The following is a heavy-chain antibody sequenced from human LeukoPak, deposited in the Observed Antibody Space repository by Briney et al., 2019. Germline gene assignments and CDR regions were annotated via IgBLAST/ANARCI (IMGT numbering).Heavy chain of an antibody. J-gene: IGHJ4*02. V-gene: IGHV4-34*01. CDR3: AKFLAVTPLLY. Sequence: SETLSLTCAVYGGSFSGYYWSWIRQPPGKGLEWIGEINHSGSTNYNPSLKSRVTISVDTSKNQFSLKLSSVTAADTAVYYCAKFLAVTPLLYWGQGTLVTVSS. D-gene: IGHD4-17*01. CDR2: INHSGST. CDR1: GGSFSGYY.